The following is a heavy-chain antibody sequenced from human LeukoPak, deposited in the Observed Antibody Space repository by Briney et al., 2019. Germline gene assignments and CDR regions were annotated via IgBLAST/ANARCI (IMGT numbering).Heavy chain of an antibody. Sequence: SETLSLTCAVYGGSFSGYYWGWIRQPPGKGLEWIGEINHSGSTNYNPSLKSRVTISVDTSKNQFSLKLSSVTAADTAVYYCARGGRWLQLARPFDYWGQGTLVTVSS. CDR3: ARGGRWLQLARPFDY. V-gene: IGHV4-34*01. J-gene: IGHJ4*02. CDR1: GGSFSGYY. CDR2: INHSGST. D-gene: IGHD5-24*01.